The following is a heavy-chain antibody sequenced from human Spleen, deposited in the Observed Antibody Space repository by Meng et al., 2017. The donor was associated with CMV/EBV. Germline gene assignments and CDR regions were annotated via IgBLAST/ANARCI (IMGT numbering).Heavy chain of an antibody. CDR1: GYTFIDYY. CDR3: SRDQEGFSLMVNYYGMDV. V-gene: IGHV1-69*05. D-gene: IGHD5-18*01. Sequence: SVKVSCKASGYTFIDYYMHWVRQAPGQGLEWMGGIIPIFGTANYAQKFQGRVTITTDESTSTAYMELSSLRAEDTAVYYCSRDQEGFSLMVNYYGMDVWGQGTTVTVSS. CDR2: IIPIFGTA. J-gene: IGHJ6*02.